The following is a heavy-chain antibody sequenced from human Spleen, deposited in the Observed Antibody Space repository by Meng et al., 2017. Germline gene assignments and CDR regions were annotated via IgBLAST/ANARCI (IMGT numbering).Heavy chain of an antibody. CDR2: MFSTGSI. CDR3: VRVAAAGYFDF. CDR1: GDSISTTTYY. V-gene: IGHV4-39*07. Sequence: QLQLQESGPGLVKPSETLSLTCTVSGDSISTTTYYWGWIRQPPGQRLEWIGSMFSTGSIYYNPSLQSRVTLSVHTSKNQFSLKLSSVTAADTAMYFCVRVAAAGYFDFWGQGTLVTVS. D-gene: IGHD6-13*01. J-gene: IGHJ4*02.